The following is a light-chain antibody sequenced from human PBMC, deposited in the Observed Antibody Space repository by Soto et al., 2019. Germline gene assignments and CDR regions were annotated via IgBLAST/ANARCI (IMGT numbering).Light chain of an antibody. CDR1: QSVSSY. CDR2: AAS. V-gene: IGKV1-39*01. CDR3: QQGFSSPLT. Sequence: DIQMTQSPSSLSASVGDRVTITCRASQSVSSYLNWYQHKPGKAPKLLIYAASSLQSGVPSRFSGSGSGTDFTLTISSLQPEDFATYFCQQGFSSPLTFGGGTKVDIK. J-gene: IGKJ4*01.